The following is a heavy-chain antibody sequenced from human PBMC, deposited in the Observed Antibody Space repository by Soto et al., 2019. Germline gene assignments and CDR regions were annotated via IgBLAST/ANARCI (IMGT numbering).Heavy chain of an antibody. Sequence: SETLSLTCTVSGGSITDFYWSWIRQPPGKALEWIGYIYYSGRTDYNPSLQSRVSISVDPSKTQFSLNLRSVNTADTAVYYCARLGGVAARTFDYWGQGTLVTVSS. J-gene: IGHJ4*02. V-gene: IGHV4-59*01. CDR3: ARLGGVAARTFDY. CDR2: IYYSGRT. CDR1: GGSITDFY. D-gene: IGHD6-6*01.